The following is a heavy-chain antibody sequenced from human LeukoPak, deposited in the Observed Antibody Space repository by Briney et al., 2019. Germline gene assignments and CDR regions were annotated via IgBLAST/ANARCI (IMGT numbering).Heavy chain of an antibody. CDR3: ARPQPNCSGGSCYSAQYYYGMDV. CDR1: GFTFSNYG. V-gene: IGHV3-30*03. J-gene: IGHJ6*02. Sequence: PGRSLRLSCAASGFTFSNYGIHWVRQAPGKGLEWVAVISYDGNNKYYADSVKGRFTISRDNSKNTLHLQMNSLRAEDTAVYYCARPQPNCSGGSCYSAQYYYGMDVWGQGTTVTVSS. CDR2: ISYDGNNK. D-gene: IGHD2-15*01.